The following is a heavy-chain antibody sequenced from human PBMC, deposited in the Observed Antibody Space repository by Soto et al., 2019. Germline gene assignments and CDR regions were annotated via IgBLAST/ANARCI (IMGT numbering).Heavy chain of an antibody. CDR3: ARGLRQQQLVRFDP. D-gene: IGHD6-13*01. V-gene: IGHV4-4*02. J-gene: IGHJ5*02. CDR2: IYHSGST. Sequence: SETLSLTCAFSGFSISSSNLWIWVRQPPGKGLEWIGEIYHSGSTNYNPSLKSRVTISVDKSKNQFSLKLSSVTAADTAVYYCARGLRQQQLVRFDPWGQGTLVTVSS. CDR1: GFSISSSNL.